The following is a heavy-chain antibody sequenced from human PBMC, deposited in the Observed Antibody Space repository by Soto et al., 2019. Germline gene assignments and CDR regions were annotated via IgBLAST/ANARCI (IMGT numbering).Heavy chain of an antibody. CDR2: IRHSAHI. J-gene: IGHJ6*02. CDR3: ARVGIVVVTAPPYYYGMDV. V-gene: IGHV3-48*03. CDR1: GFTFSNSE. D-gene: IGHD2-21*02. Sequence: GGSLRLSCVGSGFTFSNSEINWVRQAPGKGLEWISYIRHSAHIYYADAVKGRFTIYRDNAKNSVYLQMYSLRVEDTAVYYCARVGIVVVTAPPYYYGMDVWGQGTTVTVSS.